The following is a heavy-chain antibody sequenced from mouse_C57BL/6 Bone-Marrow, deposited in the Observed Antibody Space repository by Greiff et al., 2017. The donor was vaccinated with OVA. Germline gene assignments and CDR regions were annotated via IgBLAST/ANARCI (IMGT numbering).Heavy chain of an antibody. CDR1: GYTFPSHW. CDR3: AREDYGYDNYYAMDY. V-gene: IGHV1-56*01. CDR2: VFPGSGST. J-gene: IGHJ4*01. D-gene: IGHD2-2*01. Sequence: VQLQQSGPELVRPGASVKISCKAPGYTFPSHWMRWVGQGPGQGLEGIGEVFPGSGSTYYNEKFKGKATLTVDTSSSTAYMQLSSLTSEDSAVYFCAREDYGYDNYYAMDYWGQGTSVTVSS.